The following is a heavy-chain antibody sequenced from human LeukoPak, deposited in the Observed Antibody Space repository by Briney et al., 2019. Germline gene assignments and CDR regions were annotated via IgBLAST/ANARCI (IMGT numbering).Heavy chain of an antibody. CDR1: GFSFSTYP. V-gene: IGHV3-64*01. CDR3: AREVYGMDV. Sequence: GGSLRLSCAAPGFSFSTYPMHWARRPPGQGLEFVSSINSNGGNTYYANSVKGRFTISRDNSKNTLYLQMGSLRAEDMAIYYCAREVYGMDVWGRGTTVTVSS. CDR2: INSNGGNT. J-gene: IGHJ6*02.